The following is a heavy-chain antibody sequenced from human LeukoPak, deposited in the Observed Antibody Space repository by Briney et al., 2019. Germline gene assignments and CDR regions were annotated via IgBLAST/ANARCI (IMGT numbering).Heavy chain of an antibody. Sequence: GRSLRLSCTASGFTFGDYAMSWVRQAPGKGLEWVGFIRSKAYGGTTEYAASVKGRFTISRDDSKSIAYLQMNSLKTEDTAVYYCTRDHPPSYYHDSSGYQFDYWGQGTLVTVSS. CDR1: GFTFGDYA. CDR3: TRDHPPSYYHDSSGYQFDY. D-gene: IGHD3-22*01. V-gene: IGHV3-49*04. CDR2: IRSKAYGGTT. J-gene: IGHJ4*02.